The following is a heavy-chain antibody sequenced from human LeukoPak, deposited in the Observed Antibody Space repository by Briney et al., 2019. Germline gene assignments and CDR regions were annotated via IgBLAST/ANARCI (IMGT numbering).Heavy chain of an antibody. D-gene: IGHD1-14*01. V-gene: IGHV4-34*01. CDR3: ARHGTRYHYYYMDV. Sequence: SETLSLTCAVYGGSFSGFYWTWIRQPPGKGLEWIGEINYSGSTNYNPSLKSRATISVDTSKNQFSLKLSSVTAADTAVYYCARHGTRYHYYYMDVWGKGTTVTISS. CDR1: GGSFSGFY. J-gene: IGHJ6*03. CDR2: INYSGST.